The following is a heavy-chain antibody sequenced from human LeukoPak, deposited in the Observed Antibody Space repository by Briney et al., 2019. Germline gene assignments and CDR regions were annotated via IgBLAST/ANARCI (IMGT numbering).Heavy chain of an antibody. CDR3: ARGRADSIVAGD. Sequence: ASVKVSCKASGYTFTSYDINWVRQATGQGLEWMGWMNPNSGNTGYAQKFQGRVTMTRNTSISTAYMELSSLRSEDTAVYYCARGRADSIVAGDWGQGTLVTVSS. V-gene: IGHV1-8*01. J-gene: IGHJ4*02. CDR1: GYTFTSYD. D-gene: IGHD6-13*01. CDR2: MNPNSGNT.